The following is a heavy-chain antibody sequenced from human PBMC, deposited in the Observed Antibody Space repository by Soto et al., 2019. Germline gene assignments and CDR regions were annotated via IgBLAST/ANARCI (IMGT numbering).Heavy chain of an antibody. CDR2: INPNSGGT. Sequence: ASVKVSCKASGYTFTGYYMNWVRQAPGQGLEWMGWINPNSGGTNYAQKFQGRVTMTRDTSISTAYMELSRLRSDDTAVYYCARSVATRSFDYWCQGTLLTVSS. CDR1: GYTFTGYY. V-gene: IGHV1-2*02. J-gene: IGHJ4*02. CDR3: ARSVATRSFDY. D-gene: IGHD5-12*01.